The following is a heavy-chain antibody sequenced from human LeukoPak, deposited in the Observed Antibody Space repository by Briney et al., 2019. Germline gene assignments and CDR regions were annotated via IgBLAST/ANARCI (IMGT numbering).Heavy chain of an antibody. CDR1: GGTLSSYA. V-gene: IGHV1-69*05. CDR3: ARGIGSHSSGSPYYFDY. Sequence: ASVKVSCKTSGGTLSSYAISWVRQAPGQGLEWMGGIIPIFGTANYAQKFQGRVTITTDESTSTAYMELSSLRSEDTAVYYCARGIGSHSSGSPYYFDYWGQGILVTVSS. D-gene: IGHD3-22*01. CDR2: IIPIFGTA. J-gene: IGHJ4*02.